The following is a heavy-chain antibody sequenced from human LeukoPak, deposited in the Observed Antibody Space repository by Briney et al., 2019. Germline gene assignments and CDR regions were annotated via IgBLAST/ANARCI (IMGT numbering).Heavy chain of an antibody. V-gene: IGHV3-7*01. CDR3: ARGGTVTTPY. Sequence: GGSLRLSCEASEFTFTTYWMSWVRQAPGKGLEWVANIKQDGSEKYYVDSVKGRFTISRDNAKNSLYLQMNSLRAEDTAVYYCARGGTVTTPYWGQGTLVTVSS. D-gene: IGHD4-17*01. CDR1: EFTFTTYW. J-gene: IGHJ4*02. CDR2: IKQDGSEK.